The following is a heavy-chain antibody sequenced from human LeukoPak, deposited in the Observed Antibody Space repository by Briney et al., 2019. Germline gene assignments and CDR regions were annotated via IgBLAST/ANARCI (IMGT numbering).Heavy chain of an antibody. CDR3: ASTEYTKDTAMVLFDY. D-gene: IGHD5-18*01. V-gene: IGHV1-69*13. CDR2: IIPIFGTA. Sequence: SVKVSCKASGGTFSSYAISWVRQAPGQGLEWMGGIIPIFGTANYAQKFQGRVTITADESTSTAYMELSSLRSEDTAVYYCASTEYTKDTAMVLFDYWGQGTLVTVSS. CDR1: GGTFSSYA. J-gene: IGHJ4*02.